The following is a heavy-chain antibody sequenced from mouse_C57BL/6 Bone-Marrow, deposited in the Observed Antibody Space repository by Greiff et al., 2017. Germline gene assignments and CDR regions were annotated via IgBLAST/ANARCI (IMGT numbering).Heavy chain of an antibody. V-gene: IGHV1-39*01. CDR3: ARDYYSSCFWFAY. J-gene: IGHJ3*01. Sequence: EVQLQQSGPELVKPGASVKISCKASGYSFTDYNMNWVKQSNGKSLEWIGEINPNYGTTSYNQKFKGKATLTVDQTSSTVYMQLNSLTSEDSAVYCCARDYYSSCFWFAYWGQRTRVTVSA. D-gene: IGHD1-1*01. CDR2: INPNYGTT. CDR1: GYSFTDYN.